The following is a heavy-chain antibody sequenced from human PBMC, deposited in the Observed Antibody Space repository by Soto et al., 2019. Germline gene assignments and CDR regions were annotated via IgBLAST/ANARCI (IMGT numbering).Heavy chain of an antibody. D-gene: IGHD6-13*01. V-gene: IGHV1-58*01. CDR3: AAAYPSRSQQLIPYYYSYGMDV. J-gene: IGHJ6*02. CDR2: IVVGSGNT. CDR1: GVTFTSSA. Sequence: ASVEVCCKASGVTFTSSAGRWVRQARGQRLEWIGWIVVGSGNTNYAQKFQERVTITRDMSTSTAYMELSSLRSEDTAVYYCAAAYPSRSQQLIPYYYSYGMDVWGHGTTVTV.